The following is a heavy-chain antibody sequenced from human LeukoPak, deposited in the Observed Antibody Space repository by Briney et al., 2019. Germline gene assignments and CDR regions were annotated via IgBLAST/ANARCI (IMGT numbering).Heavy chain of an antibody. D-gene: IGHD2-2*01. Sequence: GASVKLSRKASGSTFTSYYMHWVREAPGQGLEWMGIFNTSGGSTSYAQKCQGRVTMTRDTSTSTVYMEVSSLRSEDTAVYYCARDPLRYCSSTSCYAHYYYGMDVWGQGTTVTVSS. CDR1: GSTFTSYY. V-gene: IGHV1-46*01. CDR2: FNTSGGST. CDR3: ARDPLRYCSSTSCYAHYYYGMDV. J-gene: IGHJ6*02.